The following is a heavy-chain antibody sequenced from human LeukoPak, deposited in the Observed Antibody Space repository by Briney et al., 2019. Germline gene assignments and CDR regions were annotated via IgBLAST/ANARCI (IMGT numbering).Heavy chain of an antibody. CDR2: VHQTGSP. CDR1: GSSVNSDQY. CDR3: AMLRLGELSLLANAYDI. V-gene: IGHV4-38-2*01. J-gene: IGHJ3*02. D-gene: IGHD3-16*02. Sequence: KPSETLSLTCDVSGSSVNSDQYWGWMRHSPGAGLEWIGSVHQTGSPYYNPSLGSRVSLSIDSTKNSLSLRLTSVTAADTAVYYCAMLRLGELSLLANAYDIWGQGTMVIVSS.